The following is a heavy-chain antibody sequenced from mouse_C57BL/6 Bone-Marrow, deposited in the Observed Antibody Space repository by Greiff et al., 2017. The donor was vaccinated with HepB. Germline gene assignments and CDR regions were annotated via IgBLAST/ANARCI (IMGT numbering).Heavy chain of an antibody. J-gene: IGHJ2*01. CDR3: ARQVFYYEDY. CDR2: ISSVGSYT. CDR1: GFTFSSYG. Sequence: VQVVESGGDLVKPGGSLKLSCAASGFTFSSYGMSWVRQTPDKRLEWVATISSVGSYTYYPDSVKGRFTISRDNAKNTLYLQRSSLKSEDTAMYYCARQVFYYEDYWGQGTTLTVTS. V-gene: IGHV5-6*01. D-gene: IGHD2-4*01.